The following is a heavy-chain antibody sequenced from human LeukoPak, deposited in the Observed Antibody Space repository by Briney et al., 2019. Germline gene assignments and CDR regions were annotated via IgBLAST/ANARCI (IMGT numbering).Heavy chain of an antibody. J-gene: IGHJ4*02. CDR1: GGSISSSSYY. CDR3: ARDPTGYSGSYFDY. D-gene: IGHD1-26*01. V-gene: IGHV4-39*07. CDR2: IYYSGST. Sequence: SETLSLTCTVSGGSISSSSYYWGWIRQPPGKGLEWIGSIYYSGSTYYNPSLKSRVTISVDTSKNQFSLKLSSVTAADTAVYYCARDPTGYSGSYFDYWGQGTLVTVSS.